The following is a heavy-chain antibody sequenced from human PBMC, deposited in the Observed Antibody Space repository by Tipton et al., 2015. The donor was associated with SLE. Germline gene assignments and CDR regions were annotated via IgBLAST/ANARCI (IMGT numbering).Heavy chain of an antibody. J-gene: IGHJ2*01. CDR2: INHSGST. Sequence: TLSLTCAVYGGSFSGYYWSWIRQPPGKGLEWIGEINHSGSTNYNPSLKSRVTISVDTSKNQFSLKLSSVTAADTAVYYCARFRAITMVRGVISWYFDLWGRGTLDTASS. CDR1: GGSFSGYY. V-gene: IGHV4-34*01. CDR3: ARFRAITMVRGVISWYFDL. D-gene: IGHD3-10*01.